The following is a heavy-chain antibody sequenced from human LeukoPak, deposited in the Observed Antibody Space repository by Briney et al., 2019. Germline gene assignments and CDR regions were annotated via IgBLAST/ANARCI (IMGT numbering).Heavy chain of an antibody. CDR1: GFTFSSYG. J-gene: IGHJ4*02. D-gene: IGHD3-16*01. CDR2: INSDESIT. Sequence: SGGSLRLSCAASGFTFSSYGMSWVRQAPGKGLVWVSRINSDESITSYADSVKGRFTVSRDNAKNTLYLQMNSLRAEDTAVYFCARGIGGIATGDYWGQGTVVTVSS. V-gene: IGHV3-74*01. CDR3: ARGIGGIATGDY.